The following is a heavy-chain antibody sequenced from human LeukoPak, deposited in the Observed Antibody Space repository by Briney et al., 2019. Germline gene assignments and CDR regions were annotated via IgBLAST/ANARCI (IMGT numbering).Heavy chain of an antibody. CDR1: GFTFSSYA. CDR2: ISGSGGST. CDR3: AKVGTTMVRGALDY. D-gene: IGHD3-10*01. Sequence: PGGSLRLSCAGTGFTFSSYAMSWVRQAPGKGLEWVSAISGSGGSTYYADSVKGRFTISRDNSKNTLYLQMNSLRAEDTAVYYCAKVGTTMVRGALDYWGQGTLVTVSS. V-gene: IGHV3-23*01. J-gene: IGHJ4*02.